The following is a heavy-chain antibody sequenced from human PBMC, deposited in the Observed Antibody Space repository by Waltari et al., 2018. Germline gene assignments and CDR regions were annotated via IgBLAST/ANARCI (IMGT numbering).Heavy chain of an antibody. CDR1: GGSIRSFY. Sequence: QVQLQESGPGLVKPSETLSLTCTVPGGSIRSFYWSWIRQPPGKGLEWIGYMYYSGSTNYNPSLKSRVTISVDTSKNQFSLKLSSVTAADTAVYYCARQWNWGSVHYFDYWGQGTLVTVSS. CDR2: MYYSGST. D-gene: IGHD7-27*01. V-gene: IGHV4-59*08. J-gene: IGHJ4*02. CDR3: ARQWNWGSVHYFDY.